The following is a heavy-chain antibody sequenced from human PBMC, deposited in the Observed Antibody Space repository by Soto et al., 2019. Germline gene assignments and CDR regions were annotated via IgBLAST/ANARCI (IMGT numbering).Heavy chain of an antibody. D-gene: IGHD6-13*01. Sequence: GGSLRLSCAASGFTFSSYGMHWVRQAPGKGLEWVAVIWYDGSNKYYADSVKGRFTISRDNSKNTLYLQMNSLRAEDTAVYYCAREEQQLAFDYWGQGTPVTVSS. V-gene: IGHV3-33*01. J-gene: IGHJ4*02. CDR3: AREEQQLAFDY. CDR1: GFTFSSYG. CDR2: IWYDGSNK.